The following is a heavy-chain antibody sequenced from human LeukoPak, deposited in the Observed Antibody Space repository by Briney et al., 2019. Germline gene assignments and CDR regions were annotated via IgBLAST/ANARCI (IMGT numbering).Heavy chain of an antibody. CDR1: GGTFSSYA. Sequence: ASVNVSCKSSGGTFSSYAISWVRQAPGQGLEWMGGIIPIFGTANYAQKFQGRVTITTDESTSTAYMELSSLRSEETAVYYCARGRRDGYNCVGGRVSYYFDYWGKGTLVTVSS. D-gene: IGHD5-24*01. V-gene: IGHV1-69*05. J-gene: IGHJ4*02. CDR3: ARGRRDGYNCVGGRVSYYFDY. CDR2: IIPIFGTA.